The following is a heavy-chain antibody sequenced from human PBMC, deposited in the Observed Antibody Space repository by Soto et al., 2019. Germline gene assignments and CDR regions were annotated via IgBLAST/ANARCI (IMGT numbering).Heavy chain of an antibody. CDR1: GGTVASSHW. D-gene: IGHD2-21*02. Sequence: QVQLQKSGPRLVKPSGSLSLTCGVSGGTVASSHWWSWVRQSPGGGLEWIGNVYHTGDTNFNPSLQSRVTISVDKSNNQFSLRLNSLTAADTAVYFCAREIVTAGGNNYFDPWGPGTLVTVSS. V-gene: IGHV4-4*02. J-gene: IGHJ5*02. CDR3: AREIVTAGGNNYFDP. CDR2: VYHTGDT.